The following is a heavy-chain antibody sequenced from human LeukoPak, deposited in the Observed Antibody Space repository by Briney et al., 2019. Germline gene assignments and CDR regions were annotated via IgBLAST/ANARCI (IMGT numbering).Heavy chain of an antibody. V-gene: IGHV3-23*01. CDR1: GFTFSSYA. D-gene: IGHD2-2*01. CDR2: ISGSGGST. J-gene: IGHJ3*02. Sequence: GGSLRLSCAASGFTFSSYAMSWVRQAPGKGLEWVSAISGSGGSTYYADSVKGRFTISRDNSKNTLYLQMNSLRAGDTAVYYCAKQIAVVVPAAMYATTFDIWGRGKMVTVSS. CDR3: AKQIAVVVPAAMYATTFDI.